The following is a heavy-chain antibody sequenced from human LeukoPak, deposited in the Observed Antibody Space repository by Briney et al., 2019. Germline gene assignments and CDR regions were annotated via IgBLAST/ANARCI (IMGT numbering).Heavy chain of an antibody. J-gene: IGHJ4*02. Sequence: ASETLSFTCTVSGGSISSYYWSWIRQPPGKGLEWIGYIYYSGSTNYNPSLKSRVTISVDTSKNQFSLKLSSVTAADTAVYYCARHSGGYSSSTYFDYWGQGTLVTVSS. CDR2: IYYSGST. D-gene: IGHD6-13*01. CDR3: ARHSGGYSSSTYFDY. CDR1: GGSISSYY. V-gene: IGHV4-59*08.